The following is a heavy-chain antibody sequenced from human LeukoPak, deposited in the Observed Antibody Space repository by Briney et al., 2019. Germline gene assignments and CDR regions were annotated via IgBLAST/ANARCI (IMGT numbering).Heavy chain of an antibody. CDR1: GGSISSYY. J-gene: IGHJ4*02. V-gene: IGHV4-59*01. Sequence: SETLSLTCTASGGSISSYYWSWIRQPPGKGLEWVGFVYYSGSTNYNPSLKSRATLSVDTSKNQFSLKLNSVTAADTAVYYCARHYRTGDNCYYFDYWGQGTLVTVSS. D-gene: IGHD2-15*01. CDR3: ARHYRTGDNCYYFDY. CDR2: VYYSGST.